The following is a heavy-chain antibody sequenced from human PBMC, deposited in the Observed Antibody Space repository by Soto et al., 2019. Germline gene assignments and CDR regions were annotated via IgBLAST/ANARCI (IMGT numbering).Heavy chain of an antibody. D-gene: IGHD2-15*01. J-gene: IGHJ6*02. CDR2: INSDGSDT. Sequence: EVQLVESGGGLVQPGGSVRVSCAASGFTFSRFWMHWVRQAPGMGLVWVSRINSDGSDTNYADSVKGRFTISRDNAKNTLYLEMNSLRAEDTAVYYCARAGGSCSGGSCTNKYFYGMGGWGQGTTVTVSS. CDR1: GFTFSRFW. CDR3: ARAGGSCSGGSCTNKYFYGMGG. V-gene: IGHV3-74*01.